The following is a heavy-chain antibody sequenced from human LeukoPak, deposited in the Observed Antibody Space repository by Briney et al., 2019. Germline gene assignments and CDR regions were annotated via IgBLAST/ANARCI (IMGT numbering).Heavy chain of an antibody. CDR1: GGSISNYY. CDR2: IYYSGST. V-gene: IGHV4-59*01. Sequence: SETLSLTCTVSGGSISNYYWNWVRQPPGKGLEWIGYIYYSGSTNYNPSLNSRVTISVDTSENQFSLKLSSVTSADTAVYYCARDNPIRGGNSLDYWGQGTLVTVSS. J-gene: IGHJ4*02. D-gene: IGHD4-23*01. CDR3: ARDNPIRGGNSLDY.